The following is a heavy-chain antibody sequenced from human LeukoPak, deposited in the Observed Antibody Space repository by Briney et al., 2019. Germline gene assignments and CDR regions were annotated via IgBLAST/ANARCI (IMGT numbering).Heavy chain of an antibody. D-gene: IGHD4-17*01. CDR2: IYYSGST. CDR1: GGSFGSLY. J-gene: IGHJ4*02. V-gene: IGHV4-59*06. CDR3: ACYGDSTNYFDY. Sequence: SETLSLTCTVSGGSFGSLYWNWIRQPPGKGLEWIGYIYYSGSTYYNPSLKSRVTISVETSKNQFSLNLTSVTAADTAVYYCACYGDSTNYFDYWGQGTLVTVSS.